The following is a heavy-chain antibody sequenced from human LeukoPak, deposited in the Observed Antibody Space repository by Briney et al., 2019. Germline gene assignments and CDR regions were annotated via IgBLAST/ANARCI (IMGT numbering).Heavy chain of an antibody. CDR3: ARSGYCSSTTCYRFDF. J-gene: IGHJ4*02. Sequence: SQTLSLTGTVSGGSISSSNYYWGWIRQPPGEGLEWIGNIHYTGSTYYNPSLQSRVTISVDTSKNHFSLKLSSVTAADTALYYCARSGYCSSTTCYRFDFWGQGTLVTVSS. CDR2: IHYTGST. CDR1: GGSISSSNYY. D-gene: IGHD2-2*01. V-gene: IGHV4-39*02.